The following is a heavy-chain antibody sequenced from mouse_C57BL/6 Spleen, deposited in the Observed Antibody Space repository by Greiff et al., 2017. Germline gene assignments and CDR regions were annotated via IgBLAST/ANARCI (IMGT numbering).Heavy chain of an antibody. V-gene: IGHV5-6*01. D-gene: IGHD1-1*01. CDR1: GFTFSSYG. CDR3: ARNYYGSSPYYFDY. J-gene: IGHJ2*01. Sequence: EVMLVESGGDLVKPGGSLKLSCAASGFTFSSYGMSWVRQTPDKRLEWVATISSGGSYTYYPDSVKGRFTISRDNAKNTLYLQMSSLKSEDTAMYYCARNYYGSSPYYFDYWGQGTTLTVSS. CDR2: ISSGGSYT.